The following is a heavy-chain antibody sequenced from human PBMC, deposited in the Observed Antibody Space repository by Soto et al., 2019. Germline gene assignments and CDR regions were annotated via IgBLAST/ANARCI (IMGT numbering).Heavy chain of an antibody. D-gene: IGHD3-3*01. CDR1: GGSISSGGYY. CDR3: AREGITIFGVVAHQVSDDAFDI. V-gene: IGHV4-31*03. CDR2: IYYSGST. Sequence: PSETLSLTCTVSGGSISSGGYYWSWIRQHPGKGLEWIGYIYYSGSTYYNPSLKSRVTISVDTSKNQFSLKLSSVTAADTAVYYCAREGITIFGVVAHQVSDDAFDIWGQGTMVTVSS. J-gene: IGHJ3*02.